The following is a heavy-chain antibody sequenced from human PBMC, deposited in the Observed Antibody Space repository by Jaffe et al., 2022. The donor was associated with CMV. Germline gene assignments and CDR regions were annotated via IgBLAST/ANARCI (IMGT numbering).Heavy chain of an antibody. V-gene: IGHV5-51*01. CDR1: GYSFTSYW. Sequence: EVQLVQSGAEVKKPGESLKISCKGFGYSFTSYWIGWVRQMPGKGLEWMGIIYPGDSDTRYSPSFQGQVTISADKSISTAYMQWSSLKASDTAMYYCARGTVDSAVLGRFLDYWGQGSLVTVSS. J-gene: IGHJ4*02. CDR3: ARGTVDSAVLGRFLDY. CDR2: IYPGDSDT. D-gene: IGHD5-18*01.